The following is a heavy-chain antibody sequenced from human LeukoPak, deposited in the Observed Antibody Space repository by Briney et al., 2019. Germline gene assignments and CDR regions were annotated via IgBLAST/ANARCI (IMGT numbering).Heavy chain of an antibody. J-gene: IGHJ4*02. V-gene: IGHV3-7*04. Sequence: GGSLRLSCAASGFIFSSYCMSWVRQAPGKGLEWVANIKQDGSEKYYVDSVKGRFTISRDNAKNSLYLQMNSLRAEDTAVYYCARDGVNYYGSGSPSYWGQGTLVTVSS. CDR3: ARDGVNYYGSGSPSY. D-gene: IGHD3-10*01. CDR2: IKQDGSEK. CDR1: GFIFSSYC.